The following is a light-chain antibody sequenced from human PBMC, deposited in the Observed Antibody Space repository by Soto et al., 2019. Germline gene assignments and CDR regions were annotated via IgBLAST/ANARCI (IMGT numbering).Light chain of an antibody. Sequence: DIQMTQSPSSLSASLGDSVTITCRASQDIGVYLACFQQTPGKVPKLLIYAASTLQSGVTSRFSGSGSGTDFTLPISSLQPEDFATYYCQKYHSDPLTFGGGTKGELK. CDR3: QKYHSDPLT. CDR1: QDIGVY. V-gene: IGKV1-27*01. CDR2: AAS. J-gene: IGKJ4*01.